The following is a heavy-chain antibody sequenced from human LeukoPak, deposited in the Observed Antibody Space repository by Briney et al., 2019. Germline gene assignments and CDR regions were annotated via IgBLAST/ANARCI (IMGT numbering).Heavy chain of an antibody. J-gene: IGHJ3*02. V-gene: IGHV4-30-4*01. D-gene: IGHD2-21*02. CDR1: GGSISSGDYY. CDR3: ARGGVFWSLVVVTATAFDI. Sequence: SQTLSLTCTVSGGSISSGDYYWSWIRQPPGKGLEWIGYIYYSGSTYYNPSLKSRVTISGDTSKNQFSLKLSSVTAADTSVYYCARGGVFWSLVVVTATAFDIWGQGTMVTVSS. CDR2: IYYSGST.